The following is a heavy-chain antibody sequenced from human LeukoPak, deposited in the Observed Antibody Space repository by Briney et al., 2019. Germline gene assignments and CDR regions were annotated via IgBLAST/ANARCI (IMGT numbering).Heavy chain of an antibody. D-gene: IGHD4-17*01. Sequence: SETLSLTCTVSGGSITSSSHYWGWIRQPPGKGLEWIGTIYYSGSTYYNPSLKSRVTISVDTSKNQFSLKLSSVTAADTAVYYCAREDYGDYGPFDYWGQGTLVTVSS. J-gene: IGHJ4*02. V-gene: IGHV4-39*02. CDR3: AREDYGDYGPFDY. CDR2: IYYSGST. CDR1: GGSITSSSHY.